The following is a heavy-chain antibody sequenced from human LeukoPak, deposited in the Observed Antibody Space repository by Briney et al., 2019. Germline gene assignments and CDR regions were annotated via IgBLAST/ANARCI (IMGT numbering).Heavy chain of an antibody. J-gene: IGHJ6*03. V-gene: IGHV1-18*01. CDR1: GYTFTSYG. CDR3: ARRASLGYCSSTSCYYYYYYMDV. Sequence: ASVKVSCKASGYTFTSYGISWVRQAPGQGLEWMGWISAYNGNTNYAQKFQGRVTITRNTSISTAYMELSSLRSEDTAVYYCARRASLGYCSSTSCYYYYYYMDVWGKGTTVTVSS. CDR2: ISAYNGNT. D-gene: IGHD2-2*01.